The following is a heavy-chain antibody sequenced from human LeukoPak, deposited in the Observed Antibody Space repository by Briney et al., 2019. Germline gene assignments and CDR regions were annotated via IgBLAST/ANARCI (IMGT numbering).Heavy chain of an antibody. V-gene: IGHV4-31*03. CDR3: ARAYTSSCRWFDP. Sequence: PSETLSLTCTVSGGSISSGGYYWSWIRQHPGKGLEWIGYIYYNGSTYYNPSLKSRVTISVDTSKNQFSLKLSSVTAADTAVYYCARAYTSSCRWFDPWGQGTLVTVSS. D-gene: IGHD6-13*01. CDR2: IYYNGST. CDR1: GGSISSGGYY. J-gene: IGHJ5*02.